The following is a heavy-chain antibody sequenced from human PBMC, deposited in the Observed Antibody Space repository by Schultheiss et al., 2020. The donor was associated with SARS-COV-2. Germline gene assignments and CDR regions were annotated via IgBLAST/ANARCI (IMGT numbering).Heavy chain of an antibody. CDR3: TSTEGHCSTTSCYAFDY. CDR1: GFTFSGSA. D-gene: IGHD2-2*01. Sequence: GSLRLSCAASGFTFSGSAMHWVRQASGKGLEWVGRIRSKSNNYATAYAASVKGRFTISRDDSKNTAYLEMNSLKTEDTAVYYCTSTEGHCSTTSCYAFDYWGQGTLVTVSS. CDR2: IRSKSNNYAT. V-gene: IGHV3-73*01. J-gene: IGHJ4*02.